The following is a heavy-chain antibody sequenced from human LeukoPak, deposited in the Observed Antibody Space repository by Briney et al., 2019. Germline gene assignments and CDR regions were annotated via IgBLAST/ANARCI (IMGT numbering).Heavy chain of an antibody. CDR3: AKVAKYYYGSESYYFFEH. V-gene: IGHV3-48*03. CDR1: GFTFSSDE. Sequence: GGSLRLSCAASGFTFSSDEMNWVRQAPGKGLDWVSYISSMGSTICYADSVKGRFTISRDNSKKSLYLQMNSLRAEYTAVYYCAKVAKYYYGSESYYFFEHWGQGTPVTASS. J-gene: IGHJ4*02. CDR2: ISSMGSTI. D-gene: IGHD3-10*01.